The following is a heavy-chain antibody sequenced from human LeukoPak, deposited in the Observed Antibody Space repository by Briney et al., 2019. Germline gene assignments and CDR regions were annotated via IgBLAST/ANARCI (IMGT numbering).Heavy chain of an antibody. CDR3: ARDGFLEWLSGAFDI. CDR1: GASISSGSYY. J-gene: IGHJ3*02. V-gene: IGHV4-61*02. CDR2: VYTSGST. D-gene: IGHD3-3*01. Sequence: PSETLSLTCTVSGASISSGSYYWSWIRQPAGKGLEWIGRVYTSGSTNYNPSLKSRVTISVDTSKNQFSLKLNSVTAADTAVYYCARDGFLEWLSGAFDIWGQGTMVTVSS.